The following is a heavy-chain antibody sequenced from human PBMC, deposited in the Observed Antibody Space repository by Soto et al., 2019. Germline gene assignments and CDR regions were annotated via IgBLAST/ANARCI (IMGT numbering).Heavy chain of an antibody. J-gene: IGHJ4*02. V-gene: IGHV3-48*03. CDR1: GFTFSSYE. CDR3: ARTPVAARPSGVY. CDR2: ISSSGSTI. D-gene: IGHD6-6*01. Sequence: GGSLRLSCAASGFTFSSYEMNWVRQAPGKGLEWVSYISSSGSTIYYADSVKGRFTISRDNAKNSLYLQMNSLRAEDTAVYYCARTPVAARPSGVYWGQGTLVTV.